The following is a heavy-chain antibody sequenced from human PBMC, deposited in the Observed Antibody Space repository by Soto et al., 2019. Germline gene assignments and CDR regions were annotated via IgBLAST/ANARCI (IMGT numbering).Heavy chain of an antibody. V-gene: IGHV4-4*02. D-gene: IGHD3-10*01. CDR2: IYHSGST. J-gene: IGHJ6*02. Sequence: QVQLQESGPGLVKPSGTLSLTCAVSGGSISSSNWWRWVRQPPGKGLEWIGEIYHSGSTNYNPSRKSRVTISGDKAKNQVSLKLRSVTAADTAVYYCARASGSNSMDVWGQGTTVTVSS. CDR1: GGSISSSNW. CDR3: ARASGSNSMDV.